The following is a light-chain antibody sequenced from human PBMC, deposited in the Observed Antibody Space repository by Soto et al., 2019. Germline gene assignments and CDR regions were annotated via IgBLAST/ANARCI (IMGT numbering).Light chain of an antibody. CDR1: QNISNY. CDR2: DVS. Sequence: IVLTQSPATLSLSPGKRATLSCRASQNISNYLIWYQQKPGQAPRLLIYDVSNRAAGIPARFSGSGSGTEFTLTISSLQSEDFALYYCHQYENWPQTFGQGTKVDIK. J-gene: IGKJ1*01. V-gene: IGKV3D-15*01. CDR3: HQYENWPQT.